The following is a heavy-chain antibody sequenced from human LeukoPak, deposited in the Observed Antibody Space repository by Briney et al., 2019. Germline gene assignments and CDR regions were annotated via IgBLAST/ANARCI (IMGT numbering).Heavy chain of an antibody. V-gene: IGHV4-61*08. CDR2: IYYSGST. J-gene: IGHJ4*02. CDR1: GGSISSGGYS. Sequence: PSETLSLTCSVSGGSISSGGYSWSWIRQPPGKGLEWIGYIYYSGSTNYNPSLKSRVTISVDTSKNQFSLKLSSVTAADTAVYYCARTGNYYDSSGYLEDWGQGTLVTVSS. CDR3: ARTGNYYDSSGYLED. D-gene: IGHD3-22*01.